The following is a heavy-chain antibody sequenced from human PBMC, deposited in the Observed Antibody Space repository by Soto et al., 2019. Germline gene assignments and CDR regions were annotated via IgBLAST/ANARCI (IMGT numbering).Heavy chain of an antibody. D-gene: IGHD4-17*01. CDR2: ISVYNGHT. CDR1: GYTFSSYG. J-gene: IGHJ4*02. V-gene: IGHV1-18*01. CDR3: ARCDFGDYVPPRDH. Sequence: QVHLMQSGAEVKSPGASVRVSCKASGYTFSSYGVSWVRQAPGQGLEFMGWISVYNGHTNYAQKFQGRVTMTTDTFTSTAYMELRSLRSADTAVYFCARCDFGDYVPPRDHWGQGTLVTVSA.